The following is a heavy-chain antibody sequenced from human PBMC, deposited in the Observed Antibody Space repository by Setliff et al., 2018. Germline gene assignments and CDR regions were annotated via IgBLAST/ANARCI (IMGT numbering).Heavy chain of an antibody. CDR1: GGSISGASIRSYY. Sequence: SETLSLTCTVSGGSISGASIRSYYWSWIRQPPGKGLEFIGYVYYSGTTNYDPSLKSRVTISVDTSKNQFSLNLTSVTAADTAVYYCARLPNYVWGSPVDYWGQGTLVTV. V-gene: IGHV4-59*08. CDR3: ARLPNYVWGSPVDY. D-gene: IGHD3-16*01. CDR2: VYYSGTT. J-gene: IGHJ4*02.